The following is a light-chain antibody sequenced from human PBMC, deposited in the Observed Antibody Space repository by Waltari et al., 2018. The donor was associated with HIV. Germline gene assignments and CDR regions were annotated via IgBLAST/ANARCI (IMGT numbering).Light chain of an antibody. Sequence: EVVMTQSPATLPVSPGERVTLSCRASQSVNSQLAWYQQKAGKAPRLLIHGASSRASGIPARFSGSGSGTDFSLTINSLKSEDFAIYYCQQYDNWPYTFGQGTKLDI. CDR2: GAS. CDR3: QQYDNWPYT. V-gene: IGKV3-15*01. J-gene: IGKJ2*01. CDR1: QSVNSQ.